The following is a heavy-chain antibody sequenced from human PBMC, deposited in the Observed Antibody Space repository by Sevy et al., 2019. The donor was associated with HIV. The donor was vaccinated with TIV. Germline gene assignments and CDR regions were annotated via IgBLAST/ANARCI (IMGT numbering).Heavy chain of an antibody. J-gene: IGHJ4*02. CDR1: GFSISPYA. Sequence: GGPLRLSCAASGFSISPYAFHWVRQAPGKGLEWVALMSYDGSTRYYADSAKGRFAISKDNSKNTLYLQMNSLRIEDTAIYYCARDAGYSTRWYAGYWGQGTLVTVSS. D-gene: IGHD6-19*01. CDR3: ARDAGYSTRWYAGY. V-gene: IGHV3-30*09. CDR2: MSYDGSTR.